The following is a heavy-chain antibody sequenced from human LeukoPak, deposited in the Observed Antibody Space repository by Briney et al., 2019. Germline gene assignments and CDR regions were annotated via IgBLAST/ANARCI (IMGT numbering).Heavy chain of an antibody. CDR3: ARDRDGGYYNDASDI. V-gene: IGHV3-48*04. CDR2: ITSRSDLI. J-gene: IGHJ3*02. Sequence: PGGSLRLSCAASGFIFSDYSLNWFRQAPGKGLEWVSYITSRSDLIYYADSVKGRFTISRDNAETSLFLQMNSLRVEDTAVYYCARDRDGGYYNDASDIWGQGTMVTVSS. D-gene: IGHD3-3*01. CDR1: GFIFSDYS.